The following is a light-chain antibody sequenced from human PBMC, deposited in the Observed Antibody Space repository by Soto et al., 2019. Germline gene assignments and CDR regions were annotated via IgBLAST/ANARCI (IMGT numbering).Light chain of an antibody. V-gene: IGLV2-11*01. CDR3: CSYEDNYSYV. CDR1: SLVYSDVGAYNY. Sequence: TQSPLSLPVALGQPAAISCRSSQSLVYSDVGAYNYVSWYQQHPGKAPKLMTYDVSKRPSGVPDRSYGSKSGNTAPLTISGLHAEDEADYYCCSYEDNYSYVFGTGNKVTV. CDR2: DVS. J-gene: IGLJ1*01.